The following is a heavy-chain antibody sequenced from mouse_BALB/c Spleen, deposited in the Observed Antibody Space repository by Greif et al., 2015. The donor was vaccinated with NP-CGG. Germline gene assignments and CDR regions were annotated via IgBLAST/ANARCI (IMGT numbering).Heavy chain of an antibody. J-gene: IGHJ3*01. CDR1: GYSITSDYA. CDR3: ARSRYYDYAWFAY. Sequence: VQLQQSGPGLVKPSQSLSLTCTATGYSITSDYAWNWIRQFPGNKLEWMGYISYSGSTSYNPSLKSRISITRDTSKNQFFLQLNSVTTEDTATYYCARSRYYDYAWFAYWGQGTLVTVSA. CDR2: ISYSGST. D-gene: IGHD2-4*01. V-gene: IGHV3-2*02.